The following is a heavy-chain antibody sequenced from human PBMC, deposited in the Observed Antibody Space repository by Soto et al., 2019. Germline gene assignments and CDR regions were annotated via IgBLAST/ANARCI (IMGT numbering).Heavy chain of an antibody. CDR2: IFSNDEK. V-gene: IGHV2-26*01. D-gene: IGHD3-3*01. CDR3: ARISYQGTIFGVVQGRTFDP. CDR1: GFSLSNARMG. Sequence: SGPTLVNPTETLTLTCTVSGFSLSNARMGVSWIRQPPGKALEWLAHIFSNDEKSYSTSLKSRLTISKDTSKSQVVLTMTNMDPVDTATYYCARISYQGTIFGVVQGRTFDPWGQGTLVTVSS. J-gene: IGHJ5*02.